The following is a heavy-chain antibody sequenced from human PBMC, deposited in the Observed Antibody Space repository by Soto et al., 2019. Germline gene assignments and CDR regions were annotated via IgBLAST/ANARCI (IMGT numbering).Heavy chain of an antibody. CDR2: IYSGGST. V-gene: IGHV3-66*04. CDR3: ARRGYNCGGSYFDY. CDR1: GVTVSSNY. J-gene: IGHJ4*02. Sequence: EVQLVESGGGLVQPGGSLRLSCAASGVTVSSNYMSWVRQAPGKGLEWVSVIYSGGSTYYADSVKGRFTISRDNSKNTLYLQMNSLRAEDTAVYYCARRGYNCGGSYFDYWGQGTLVTVSS. D-gene: IGHD5-18*01.